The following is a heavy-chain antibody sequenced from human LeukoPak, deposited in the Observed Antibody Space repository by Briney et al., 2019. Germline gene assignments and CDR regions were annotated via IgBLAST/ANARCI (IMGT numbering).Heavy chain of an antibody. CDR1: GYTFTSYD. V-gene: IGHV1-8*01. J-gene: IGHJ3*02. CDR2: MNPNSGNT. Sequence: ASVKVSCKASGYTFTSYDINLVRQATGQGLEWMGWMNPNSGNTGYAQKFQGRVTMTRNTSISTAYMELSSLRSEDTAVYYCARNPTGYSSGWYVPDAFDIWGQGTMVTVSS. CDR3: ARNPTGYSSGWYVPDAFDI. D-gene: IGHD6-19*01.